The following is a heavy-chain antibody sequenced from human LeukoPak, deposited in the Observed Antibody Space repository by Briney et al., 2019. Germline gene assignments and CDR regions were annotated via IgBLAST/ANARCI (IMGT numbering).Heavy chain of an antibody. CDR2: INPNSGGT. CDR1: GYTFTGYY. D-gene: IGHD6-19*01. V-gene: IGHV1-2*02. Sequence: ASVKVSCKASGYTFTGYYMHWVRQAPGQGLEWMGWINPNSGGTNYAQKFQGRVTMTRDTSISTAYMELSRLRSGDTAVYYCARSGSSGWYNFDYWGQGTLVTVSS. CDR3: ARSGSSGWYNFDY. J-gene: IGHJ4*02.